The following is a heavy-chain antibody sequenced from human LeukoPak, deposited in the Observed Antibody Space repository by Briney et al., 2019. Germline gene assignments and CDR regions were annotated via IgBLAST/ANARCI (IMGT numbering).Heavy chain of an antibody. CDR1: GGSISSYY. CDR3: ARTYGSSGLGYFDL. CDR2: IYYSGST. Sequence: PSETLSLTCTFSGGSISSYYWSWIRQPPGKGMEWIGYIYYSGSTNYSPSLKSRLTISVDTSKNQFSLKLSSVTAADTAVYYCARTYGSSGLGYFDLWGRGTLVTVSS. V-gene: IGHV4-59*01. J-gene: IGHJ2*01. D-gene: IGHD6-13*01.